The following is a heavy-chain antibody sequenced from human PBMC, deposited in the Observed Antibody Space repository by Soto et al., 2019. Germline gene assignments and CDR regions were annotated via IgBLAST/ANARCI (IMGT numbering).Heavy chain of an antibody. CDR3: TTEDRSYCNGGSCYPPFDY. V-gene: IGHV3-15*07. D-gene: IGHD2-15*01. J-gene: IGHJ4*02. Sequence: NAWINWVRQAPGKGLEWVGRIKSKIDGGTTDYAAPVKGRFTISRDDSKTTLFLQMNSLKTEDTAVYYCTTEDRSYCNGGSCYPPFDYWGQGTLVTVSS. CDR2: IKSKIDGGTT. CDR1: NAW.